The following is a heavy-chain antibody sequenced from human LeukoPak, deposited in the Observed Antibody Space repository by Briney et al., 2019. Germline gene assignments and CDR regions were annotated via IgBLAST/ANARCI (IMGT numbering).Heavy chain of an antibody. CDR2: IRYDGSNK. V-gene: IGHV3-30*02. J-gene: IGHJ4*02. CDR3: AKDEVPDVYDILTASDY. Sequence: GGSLRLSCAASGFTFSSYGMHWVRQAPGKGLEGVAFIRYDGSNKYYADSVKGRFTISRDNSKNTLYLQMNSLRAEDTAVYYCAKDEVPDVYDILTASDYWGQGTLVTVSS. CDR1: GFTFSSYG. D-gene: IGHD3-9*01.